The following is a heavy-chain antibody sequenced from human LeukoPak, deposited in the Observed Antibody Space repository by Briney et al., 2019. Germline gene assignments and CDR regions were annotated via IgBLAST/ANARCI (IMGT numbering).Heavy chain of an antibody. CDR2: INPNSGGT. CDR1: GYTFTGYY. CDR3: ARDGSASDYGDYVMGY. Sequence: ASVKVSCKASGYTFTGYYMHWVRQAPGQGLEWMGWINPNSGGTNYAQKFQGRVTMTRDTSISTAYMELSRLRSDDTAVYYCARDGSASDYGDYVMGYWYQGILVTVNS. D-gene: IGHD4-17*01. V-gene: IGHV1-2*02. J-gene: IGHJ4*02.